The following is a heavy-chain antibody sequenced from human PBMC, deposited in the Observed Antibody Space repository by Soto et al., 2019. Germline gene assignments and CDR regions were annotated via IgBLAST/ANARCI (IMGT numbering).Heavy chain of an antibody. J-gene: IGHJ1*01. CDR2: ISAYNGNT. CDR3: ARDTTHRPPDYGDYGEYFQH. V-gene: IGHV1-18*01. D-gene: IGHD4-17*01. Sequence: ASVKVSFKASGYTFTSYGITWVRQAPGRGLEWMGWISAYNGNTNYAQKLQGRVTMTTDTSTSTAYMELRSLRSDDTAVYYCARDTTHRPPDYGDYGEYFQHWGQGTLVTVSS. CDR1: GYTFTSYG.